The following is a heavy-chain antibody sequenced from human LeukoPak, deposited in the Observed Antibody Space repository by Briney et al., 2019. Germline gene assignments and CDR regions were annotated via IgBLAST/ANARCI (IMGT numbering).Heavy chain of an antibody. CDR3: ANGKGLERRISVYFDY. Sequence: GGTLRLSCAASGFTFNLYAMMWVPQAPGKALEGGSAIRGSGGRTYYADSVKGQFTISRDNSKNTLYLQMNSLRAEDTAVYYCANGKGLERRISVYFDYWGQGTLVTVSS. J-gene: IGHJ4*02. CDR2: IRGSGGRT. V-gene: IGHV3-23*01. CDR1: GFTFNLYA. D-gene: IGHD1-1*01.